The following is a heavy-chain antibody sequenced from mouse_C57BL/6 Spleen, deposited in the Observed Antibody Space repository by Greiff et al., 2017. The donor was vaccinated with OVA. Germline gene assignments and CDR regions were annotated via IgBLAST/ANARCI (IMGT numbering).Heavy chain of an antibody. D-gene: IGHD2-1*01. V-gene: IGHV1-7*01. CDR3: ARGGIFYGNFFDY. Sequence: QVQLQQSGAELAKPGASVKLSCKASGYTFTSYWMHWVKQRPGQGLEWIGYINPSSGYTTYNQKFKDKATLTADKYSSTAYMQLSSLTYEDSAVYYCARGGIFYGNFFDYWGQGTTLTVSS. CDR2: INPSSGYT. J-gene: IGHJ2*01. CDR1: GYTFTSYW.